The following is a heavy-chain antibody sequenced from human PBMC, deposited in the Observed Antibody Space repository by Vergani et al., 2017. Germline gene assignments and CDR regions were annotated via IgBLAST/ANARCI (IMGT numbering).Heavy chain of an antibody. CDR2: IYSGGST. Sequence: EVQLVESGGGLIQPGGSLRLSCAASGFTVSSNYMSWVRQAPGKGLEWVSVIYSGGSTYYADSVKGRFTIARDNSKNTLYLQMNSLRAEDTAVYYFASRVGATTPPLYYYYYGMDVWGQGTTVTVSS. V-gene: IGHV3-53*01. D-gene: IGHD1-26*01. CDR3: ASRVGATTPPLYYYYYGMDV. J-gene: IGHJ6*02. CDR1: GFTVSSNY.